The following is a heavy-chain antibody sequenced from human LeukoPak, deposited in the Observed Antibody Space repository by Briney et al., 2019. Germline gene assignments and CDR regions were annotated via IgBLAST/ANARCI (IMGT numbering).Heavy chain of an antibody. D-gene: IGHD6-6*01. Sequence: GGSLRLSRAASGFTFSSYAMSWVRQAPGEGLEWVSAISGSGGSTYYADSVKGRFTISRDNSKNTLYLQMNSLRAEDTAVYYCAKDLGYSSSEDAFDIWGQGTMVTVSS. CDR2: ISGSGGST. V-gene: IGHV3-23*01. CDR1: GFTFSSYA. CDR3: AKDLGYSSSEDAFDI. J-gene: IGHJ3*02.